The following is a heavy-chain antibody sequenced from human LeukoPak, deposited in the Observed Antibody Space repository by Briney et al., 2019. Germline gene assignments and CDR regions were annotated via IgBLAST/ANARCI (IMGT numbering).Heavy chain of an antibody. J-gene: IGHJ4*02. CDR3: ARDPRDGYSSPPFDY. V-gene: IGHV1-46*01. Sequence: ASVKVSCKASGYTFTSYYMHWVRQAPGQGLEWMGIINPSGGSTSYAQKFQGRVTMTRDTSTSTVYMELSSLRSEDTAVYYCARDPRDGYSSPPFDYWGQGTLVTVSS. CDR2: INPSGGST. CDR1: GYTFTSYY. D-gene: IGHD5-24*01.